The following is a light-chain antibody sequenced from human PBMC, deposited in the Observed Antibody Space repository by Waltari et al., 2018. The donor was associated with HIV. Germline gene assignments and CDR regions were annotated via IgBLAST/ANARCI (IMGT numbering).Light chain of an antibody. V-gene: IGKV3-11*01. CDR2: DAS. CDR3: QQRSSSLT. CDR1: QSVSSY. J-gene: IGKJ4*01. Sequence: EIVLTQSPATLSLSPGERATLSCRASQSVSSYLGWYQQKPGQAPRLLIYDASNRATGIPARFSGSGSGTDFTLTISSLEPEDFAVYYGQQRSSSLTFGGGTKVEIK.